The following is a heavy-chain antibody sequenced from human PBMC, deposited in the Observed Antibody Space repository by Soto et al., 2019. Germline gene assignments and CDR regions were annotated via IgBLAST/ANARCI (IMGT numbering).Heavy chain of an antibody. CDR3: ARGTLSSGWSTFDY. V-gene: IGHV1-18*01. Sequence: ASVKVSCKASGYTFTSYGISWVRQAPGQGLEWMGWIIPYNGNANYAQKLQGRVTITTDKSTSTAYMELSSLRSEDTAVYYCARGTLSSGWSTFDYWGQGTLVTVSS. J-gene: IGHJ4*02. CDR2: IIPYNGNA. D-gene: IGHD6-19*01. CDR1: GYTFTSYG.